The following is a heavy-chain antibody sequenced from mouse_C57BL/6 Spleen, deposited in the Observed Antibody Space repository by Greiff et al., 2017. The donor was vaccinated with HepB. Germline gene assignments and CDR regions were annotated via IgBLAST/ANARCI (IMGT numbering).Heavy chain of an antibody. D-gene: IGHD3-2*02. Sequence: EVKLMESVAELVRPGASVKLSCTASGFNIKNTYMHWVTQRPEQGLDWIGRIDPANGNTKYAPKFQGNATITADTSSNTAYLQLSRLTSEDTAIYYCARWGAQAFDYWGQGTTLTVSS. CDR2: IDPANGNT. J-gene: IGHJ2*01. CDR3: ARWGAQAFDY. V-gene: IGHV14-3*01. CDR1: GFNIKNTY.